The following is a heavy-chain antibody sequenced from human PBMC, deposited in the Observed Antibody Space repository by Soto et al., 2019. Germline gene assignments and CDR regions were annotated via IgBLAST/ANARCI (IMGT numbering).Heavy chain of an antibody. CDR3: ARVERRYCSSTSCTRDYYYYYGMDV. V-gene: IGHV1-69*06. CDR2: IIPIFGTA. Sequence: QVQLVQSGAEVKKPGSSVKVSCKASGGTFSSYAISWVRQAPGQGLEWMGGIIPIFGTAIYAQKFQGRVTITADKSTSTAYMELSSLRSEDTAVYYCARVERRYCSSTSCTRDYYYYYGMDVWGQGTTVTVSS. CDR1: GGTFSSYA. J-gene: IGHJ6*02. D-gene: IGHD2-2*01.